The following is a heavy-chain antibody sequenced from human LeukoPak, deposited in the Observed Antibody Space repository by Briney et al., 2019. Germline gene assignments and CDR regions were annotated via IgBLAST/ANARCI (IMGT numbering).Heavy chain of an antibody. Sequence: PGGSLRLSCAASGFTFSSYSMNWVRQAPGKGLEWVSAISGSGGSTYYADSVKGRFTISRDNSKNTLYLQMNSLRAEDTAVYYCAKRWSSSWYRRPHDAFDIWGQGTMVTVSS. V-gene: IGHV3-23*01. CDR1: GFTFSSYS. J-gene: IGHJ3*02. CDR3: AKRWSSSWYRRPHDAFDI. D-gene: IGHD6-13*01. CDR2: ISGSGGST.